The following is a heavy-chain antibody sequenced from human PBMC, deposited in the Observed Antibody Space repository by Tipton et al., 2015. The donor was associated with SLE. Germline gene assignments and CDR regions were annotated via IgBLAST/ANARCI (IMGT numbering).Heavy chain of an antibody. CDR3: ARSRYSSSSYYYYYMDV. J-gene: IGHJ6*03. D-gene: IGHD6-6*01. CDR1: GFSISSGYY. CDR2: ISYTGST. Sequence: GLVKPSETLSLICNVSGFSISSGYYWGWFRQSPGKGLEWIGSISYTGSTFYSPSLKSRVTISLDTSKNQFSLKLSSVTAADTAVYYCARSRYSSSSYYYYYMDVWGKGTTVTVSS. V-gene: IGHV4-38-2*02.